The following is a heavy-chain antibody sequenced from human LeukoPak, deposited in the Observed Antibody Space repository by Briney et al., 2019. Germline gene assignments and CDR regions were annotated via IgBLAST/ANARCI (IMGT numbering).Heavy chain of an antibody. V-gene: IGHV3-23*01. CDR1: GFTFSSYA. Sequence: PGGSLRLSCAASGFTFSSYAMRWVRQAPGKGLEWVSAISGSGGSTYYADSVKGRFTISRDNSKNTLYLQMNSLRAEDTAVYYCAKVWFGDWYYYYYMDVWGKGTTVTVSS. D-gene: IGHD3-10*01. J-gene: IGHJ6*03. CDR2: ISGSGGST. CDR3: AKVWFGDWYYYYYMDV.